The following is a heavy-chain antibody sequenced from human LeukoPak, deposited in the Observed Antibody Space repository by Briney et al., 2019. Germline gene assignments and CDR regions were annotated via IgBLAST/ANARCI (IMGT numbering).Heavy chain of an antibody. Sequence: SETLSLTCTVSGGSISSGSYYWGWIRQPPGKGLEWIGNIYYSGSTYYNPSLKSRVTISVDTSKNQFSLKLSSVTAADTAVYYCARGGYSYGTPYYFDYWGQGTLVTVSS. CDR1: GGSISSGSYY. CDR3: ARGGYSYGTPYYFDY. D-gene: IGHD5-18*01. CDR2: IYYSGST. J-gene: IGHJ4*02. V-gene: IGHV4-39*07.